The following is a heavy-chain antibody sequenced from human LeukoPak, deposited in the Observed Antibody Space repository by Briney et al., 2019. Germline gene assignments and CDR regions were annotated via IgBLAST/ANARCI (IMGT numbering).Heavy chain of an antibody. CDR3: AKGLRLENWFDP. J-gene: IGHJ5*02. V-gene: IGHV6-1*01. Sequence: SQTLSFTCAISGDNVSSTSVAWNWIRQSPSRGLEWLGRTYFRARWYKEYAESVKSRVTINQDTSKNQFSLQLNSVTPEDTAVYYCAKGLRLENWFDPWGQGTLVTVSS. CDR2: TYFRARWYK. CDR1: GDNVSSTSVA. D-gene: IGHD5-12*01.